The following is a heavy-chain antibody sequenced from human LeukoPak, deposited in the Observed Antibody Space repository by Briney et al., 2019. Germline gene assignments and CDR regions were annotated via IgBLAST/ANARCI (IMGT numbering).Heavy chain of an antibody. Sequence: PGGSLRPSCAASGFRFSDHYMDWVRQAPGKGLEWVGRIRIKANRYTTEYAPSVKGRFTVSRDDSNNFLYLQMNSLVTDDTAVYYCARDDSGLDVWGQGTQVTVSS. CDR1: GFRFSDHY. J-gene: IGHJ4*02. V-gene: IGHV3-72*01. CDR3: ARDDSGLDV. CDR2: IRIKANRYTT. D-gene: IGHD6-19*01.